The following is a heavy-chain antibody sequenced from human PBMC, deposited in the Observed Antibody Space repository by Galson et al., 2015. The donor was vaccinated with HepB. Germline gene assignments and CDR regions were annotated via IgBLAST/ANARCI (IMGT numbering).Heavy chain of an antibody. V-gene: IGHV1-3*01. D-gene: IGHD2-15*01. J-gene: IGHJ5*02. CDR3: ASTVVAAIIGYNWFDP. Sequence: SVKVSCKASGYTFTSYAMHWVRQAPGQRREWMGWINAGNGNTKYSQKFQGRVTITADKSTSTAYMELSSLRSEDTAVHYCASTVVAAIIGYNWFDPWGQGTLVTVSS. CDR1: GYTFTSYA. CDR2: INAGNGNT.